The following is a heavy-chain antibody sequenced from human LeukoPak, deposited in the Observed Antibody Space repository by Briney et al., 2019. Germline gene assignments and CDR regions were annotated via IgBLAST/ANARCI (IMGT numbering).Heavy chain of an antibody. Sequence: MTSETLSLTCTVSGGSISSGGYYWSWIRQHPGKGLEWIGYIYYSGSTYYNPSLKSRVTISVDTSKNQFSLKLSSVTAADTAVYYCARVCGGDCYPDYYYYYMDVWGKGTTVTVSS. CDR1: GGSISSGGYY. CDR2: IYYSGST. D-gene: IGHD2-21*01. V-gene: IGHV4-31*03. J-gene: IGHJ6*03. CDR3: ARVCGGDCYPDYYYYYMDV.